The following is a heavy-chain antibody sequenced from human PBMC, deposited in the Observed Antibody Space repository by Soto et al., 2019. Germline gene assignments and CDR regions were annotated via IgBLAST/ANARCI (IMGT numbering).Heavy chain of an antibody. J-gene: IGHJ6*02. CDR3: ARRGYSSSWYDYYYYGMDV. Sequence: QVQLVQSGAEVKKPGASVKVSCKASGYTFTSYDINWVRQATGQGLEWMGWMNPNSGNTGYAQKFQGRVTMTRNTSISTAYMELSSLRSEDTDVYYWARRGYSSSWYDYYYYGMDVWGQGTTVTVS. CDR1: GYTFTSYD. D-gene: IGHD6-13*01. CDR2: MNPNSGNT. V-gene: IGHV1-8*01.